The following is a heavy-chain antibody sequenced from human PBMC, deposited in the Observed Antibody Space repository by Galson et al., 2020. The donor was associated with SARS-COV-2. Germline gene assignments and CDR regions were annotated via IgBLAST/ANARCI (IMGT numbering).Heavy chain of an antibody. J-gene: IGHJ4*02. Sequence: ASETLSLTCSVSGGSISSTTSYWGWIRQPPGKGLEWIGSMYYTGSPFYNPSLKSRVTVSVDTSKNQFSLTLRSVAAADTAVYYCARHKPRQHFDYWGQGTLVTVSS. CDR1: GGSISSTTSY. V-gene: IGHV4-39*01. CDR3: ARHKPRQHFDY. CDR2: MYYTGSP.